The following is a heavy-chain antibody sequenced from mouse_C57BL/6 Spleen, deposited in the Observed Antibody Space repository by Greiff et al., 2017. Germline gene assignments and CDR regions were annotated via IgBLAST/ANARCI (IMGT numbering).Heavy chain of an antibody. CDR3: ARFYDRFDY. V-gene: IGHV1-59*01. J-gene: IGHJ2*01. D-gene: IGHD2-3*01. CDR1: GYTFTSYW. Sequence: VQLQQPGAELVRPGTSVKLSCKASGYTFTSYWMHWVKQRPGQGLEWIGVIDPSDSYTNYNQKFKGKATLTVDTSSSTAYLQLSSLTSEDSAVYYCARFYDRFDYWGQGTTLTVSS. CDR2: IDPSDSYT.